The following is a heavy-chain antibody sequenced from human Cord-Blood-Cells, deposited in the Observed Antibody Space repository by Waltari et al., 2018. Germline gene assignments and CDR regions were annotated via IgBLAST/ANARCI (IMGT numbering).Heavy chain of an antibody. CDR2: IYYSGST. Sequence: QLQLQESGPGLVKPSETLSLTCTVPGGSISSSSYYWGWIRQPPGKGLEWIGSIYYSGSTYYNPSHKSRVTISVDTAKNQFSLKLSSVTAADTAVYYCARRELGLGSLRYWYFDLWGRGTLVTVSS. J-gene: IGHJ2*01. V-gene: IGHV4-39*01. D-gene: IGHD6-13*01. CDR1: GGSISSSSYY. CDR3: ARRELGLGSLRYWYFDL.